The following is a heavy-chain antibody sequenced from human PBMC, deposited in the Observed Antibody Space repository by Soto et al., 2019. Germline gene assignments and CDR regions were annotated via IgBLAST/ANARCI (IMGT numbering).Heavy chain of an antibody. CDR3: TTDLPTVTTDY. CDR2: IKSKTDGETT. V-gene: IGHV3-15*01. Sequence: EVQLVESGGGLVKPGGSLRLSCAASGFTFSNAWMSWVRQAPGKGLEWVGRIKSKTDGETTDYAAPVKGRFTISRDDSKNTLYLQMNSLKTEDTAVYYCTTDLPTVTTDYWGQGTLVTVSS. CDR1: GFTFSNAW. D-gene: IGHD4-17*01. J-gene: IGHJ4*02.